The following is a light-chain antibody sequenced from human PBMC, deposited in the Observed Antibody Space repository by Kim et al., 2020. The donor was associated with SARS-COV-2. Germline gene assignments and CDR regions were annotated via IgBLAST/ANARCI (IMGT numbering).Light chain of an antibody. CDR1: SLRSYY. CDR2: GKN. V-gene: IGLV3-19*01. J-gene: IGLJ1*01. CDR3: NSRDSSGNHYV. Sequence: SSALTQDPAVSVALGQTVRITCQGDSLRSYYASWYQQKPGQAPVFVIYGKNNRPSGIPDRFSGSSSGNTASLTITGAQAEDEADYYCNSRDSSGNHYVFGTGTKVTVL.